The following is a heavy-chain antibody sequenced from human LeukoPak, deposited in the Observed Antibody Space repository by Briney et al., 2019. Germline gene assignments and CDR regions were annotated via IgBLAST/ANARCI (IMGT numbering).Heavy chain of an antibody. CDR3: AGRRAYNYFDP. CDR1: GASISDSYYF. J-gene: IGHJ5*02. Sequence: SETLSLTCTVSGASISDSYYFWGWIRQPPGKGLEWIATVDYRGTTYYNSALKSRVTISADTSKNQFYLDLNSMTAADTAVYFCAGRRAYNYFDPWGQGTLVTVSS. V-gene: IGHV4-39*01. CDR2: VDYRGTT.